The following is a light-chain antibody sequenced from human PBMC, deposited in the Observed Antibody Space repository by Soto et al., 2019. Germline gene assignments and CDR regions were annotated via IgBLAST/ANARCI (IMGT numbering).Light chain of an antibody. V-gene: IGKV3-11*01. CDR1: QSVSTN. CDR2: DAS. Sequence: EIVWTQSPWTLSLSPGERATLSCRASQSVSTNLAWYQQKPGQAPRLLIYDASNRATGIPARFSGRGSGTDFTLTISSLEPEDFAVYYCQQRSSWPPVTFGQGTRLEIK. CDR3: QQRSSWPPVT. J-gene: IGKJ5*01.